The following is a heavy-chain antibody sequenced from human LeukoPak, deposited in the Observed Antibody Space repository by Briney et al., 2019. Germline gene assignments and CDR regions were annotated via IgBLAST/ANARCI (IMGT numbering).Heavy chain of an antibody. J-gene: IGHJ6*03. D-gene: IGHD2-15*01. Sequence: GGSLRLSCAASGFTFSSYSMNWVREARGKGREGVANIKQEGSEKYYVDCVKGRFTISRDNAKNALYLQMNSLRDEDTAVYYCARVAQEDGWTPKGWYYYYYRDVWGKGTTVTVSS. CDR3: ARVAQEDGWTPKGWYYYYYRDV. V-gene: IGHV3-7*01. CDR1: GFTFSSYS. CDR2: IKQEGSEK.